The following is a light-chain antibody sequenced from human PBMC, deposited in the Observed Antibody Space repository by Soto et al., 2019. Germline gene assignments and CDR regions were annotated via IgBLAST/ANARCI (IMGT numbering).Light chain of an antibody. CDR2: DTN. V-gene: IGLV7-46*01. CDR3: LLTYSGFRM. CDR1: TGPVTTGHY. Sequence: QAVVIQEPSLTVSPGGTVTLTCGSSTGPVTTGHYPYWFQQKPGQVSRTLIYDTNNKQSWTPARFSGSLLGGKGALTLSGAQPEDEADYYCLLTYSGFRMFGGGTKLTVL. J-gene: IGLJ3*02.